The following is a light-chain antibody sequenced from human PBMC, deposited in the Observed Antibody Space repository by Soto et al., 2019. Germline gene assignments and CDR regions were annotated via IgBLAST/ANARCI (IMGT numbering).Light chain of an antibody. CDR1: QSISTY. V-gene: IGKV1-5*01. CDR2: DAS. Sequence: DIQMTQSPSTLSVSLGGRVTITCRASQSISTYLAWYQQKPGRAPKLLIYDASGLEGGVPSRFSGSGSGTEFTLTISSLKPDDFATYYCQQYNSYWTFGQGTKVDIK. J-gene: IGKJ1*01. CDR3: QQYNSYWT.